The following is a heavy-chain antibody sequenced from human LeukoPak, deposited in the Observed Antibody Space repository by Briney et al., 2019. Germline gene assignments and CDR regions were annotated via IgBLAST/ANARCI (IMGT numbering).Heavy chain of an antibody. J-gene: IGHJ6*03. D-gene: IGHD6-13*01. Sequence: PGGSLRLSCAASGFTFSSYGMHWVRQAPGKGLEWVAFIRYDGSNKYYADSVKGRFTISRDNSKNTLYLQMNSLRAEDTAVYYCAKGGSSWRTLDYYYMDVWGKGTTVTVSS. CDR3: AKGGSSWRTLDYYYMDV. CDR2: IRYDGSNK. V-gene: IGHV3-30*02. CDR1: GFTFSSYG.